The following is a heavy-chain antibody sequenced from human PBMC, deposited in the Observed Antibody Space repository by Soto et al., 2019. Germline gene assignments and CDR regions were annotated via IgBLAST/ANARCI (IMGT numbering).Heavy chain of an antibody. Sequence: SETLSLTCTVSGGSISSYYWSWIRQPPGKGLEWIGYIYYSGSTNYNPSLKSRVTISVDTYKNQFSLKLSSVTAADTAVYYCARVRITMIGAYYFEYWGQGTLVTASS. D-gene: IGHD3-10*02. V-gene: IGHV4-59*01. CDR3: ARVRITMIGAYYFEY. CDR2: IYYSGST. CDR1: GGSISSYY. J-gene: IGHJ4*02.